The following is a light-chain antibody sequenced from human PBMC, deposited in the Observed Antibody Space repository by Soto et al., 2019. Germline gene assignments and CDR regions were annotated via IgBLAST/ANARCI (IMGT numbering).Light chain of an antibody. CDR1: QSISSY. Sequence: DIQMTQSPSSLSASVGDRVTITCRASQSISSYLNWYQQKPGKAPKLLIYDASSLQSGVPSRFSGSGSGTDFTLTISSLQPEDFATYYCQQSYSTPRALTFGGGTKVEIK. J-gene: IGKJ4*01. CDR2: DAS. V-gene: IGKV1-39*01. CDR3: QQSYSTPRALT.